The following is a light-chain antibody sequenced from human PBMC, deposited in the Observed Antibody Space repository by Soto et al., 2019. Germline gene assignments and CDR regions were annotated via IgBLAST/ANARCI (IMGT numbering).Light chain of an antibody. Sequence: DIEMTQAPSSLSASVGDRVTIPCRASQSISRYLNWYQQKPGKAPKLLIYGASSLQSGVPSRFSGSGAGTHFTLAISSLQPEDFATYYCQQSYNRPWTFGQGTKVEIK. J-gene: IGKJ1*01. CDR1: QSISRY. V-gene: IGKV1-39*01. CDR2: GAS. CDR3: QQSYNRPWT.